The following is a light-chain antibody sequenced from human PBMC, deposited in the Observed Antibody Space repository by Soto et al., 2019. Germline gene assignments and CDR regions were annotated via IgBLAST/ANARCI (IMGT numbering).Light chain of an antibody. CDR1: QRVSTSY. CDR3: QQYGSSPFT. CDR2: GTS. Sequence: EIVLTQSPGTLSLSPGERATLSCWASQRVSTSYLAWYQKTPGQTPRLIIYGTSSRATGIPARFSGSGSWTDFTLTIGSLEPEDFAVYYCQQYGSSPFTFGGGTKVEIK. J-gene: IGKJ4*01. V-gene: IGKV3-20*01.